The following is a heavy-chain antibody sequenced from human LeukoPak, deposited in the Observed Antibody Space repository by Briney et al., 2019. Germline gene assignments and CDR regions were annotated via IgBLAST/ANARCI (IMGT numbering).Heavy chain of an antibody. CDR2: INPSGGST. J-gene: IGHJ4*02. CDR1: GYTFTSYY. Sequence: LGASVKVSCKASGYTFTSYYMHWVRQAPGQGLEWMGIINPSGGSTSYAQKFQGRVTMTRDTSTSTVYMELSRLRSEDTAVYYCARQDYVWGSYRYSSLFDYWGQGTLVTVSS. CDR3: ARQDYVWGSYRYSSLFDY. V-gene: IGHV1-46*01. D-gene: IGHD3-16*02.